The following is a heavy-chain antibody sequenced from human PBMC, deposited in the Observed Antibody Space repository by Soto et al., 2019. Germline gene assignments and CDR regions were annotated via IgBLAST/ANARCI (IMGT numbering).Heavy chain of an antibody. Sequence: GGSLRLSCAASGFRLDDYNIHWVRQAPGKGLEWVSLITWNGGNSYYADSVKGRFTISRDGTTESVSLQMTSLKREDTGLYFCARETLSYGSALDVWGQGTSVTVSS. V-gene: IGHV3-43*01. CDR3: ARETLSYGSALDV. D-gene: IGHD3-16*01. J-gene: IGHJ6*02. CDR1: GFRLDDYN. CDR2: ITWNGGNS.